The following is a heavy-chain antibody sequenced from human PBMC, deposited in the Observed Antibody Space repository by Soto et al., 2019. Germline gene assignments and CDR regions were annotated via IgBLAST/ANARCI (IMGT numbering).Heavy chain of an antibody. V-gene: IGHV3-7*05. CDR3: ARDMGPLDI. J-gene: IGHJ4*02. Sequence: GGSLRLSCVASGFSFSDYWMSWVRQPPGKGLEWVANIKPDGSEKYSVDSVKGRFTISRDNAKNSLYLQMNSLRAEDTAVYYCARDMGPLDIWGQGTLVTVSS. CDR1: GFSFSDYW. CDR2: IKPDGSEK. D-gene: IGHD3-16*01.